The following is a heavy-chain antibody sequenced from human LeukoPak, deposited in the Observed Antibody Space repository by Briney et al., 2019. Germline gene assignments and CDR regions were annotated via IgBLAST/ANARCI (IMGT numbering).Heavy chain of an antibody. CDR1: GYTFTSYG. CDR2: IGAYNGNT. D-gene: IGHD3-10*01. Sequence: ASVKVSCKASGYTFTSYGISWVRQAPGQGLEWMGWIGAYNGNTNYAQKLQGRVTMTTDTSTSTAYMELRSLRSDDTAVYYCARDTPTSITMVRGFYAFDIWGQGTMVTVSS. J-gene: IGHJ3*02. V-gene: IGHV1-18*01. CDR3: ARDTPTSITMVRGFYAFDI.